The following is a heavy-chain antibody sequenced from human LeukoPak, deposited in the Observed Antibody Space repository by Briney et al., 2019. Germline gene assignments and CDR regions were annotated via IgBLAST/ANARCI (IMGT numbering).Heavy chain of an antibody. J-gene: IGHJ4*02. V-gene: IGHV1-18*01. CDR1: GYTFTSYG. Sequence: ASVKVSCKASGYTFTSYGITWVRQAPGQGLEWMGWISAYNGNTNYAQKLQGRVTMTTDTPTSAAYMELRSLRSDDTAVYYCARDEGGWYNYWGQGTLVTVSS. CDR3: ARDEGGWYNY. D-gene: IGHD6-19*01. CDR2: ISAYNGNT.